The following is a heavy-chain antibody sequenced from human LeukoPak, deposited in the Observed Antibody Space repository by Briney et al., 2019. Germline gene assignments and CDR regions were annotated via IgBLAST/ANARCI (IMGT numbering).Heavy chain of an antibody. CDR3: VRKGGWGGAASLIEF. CDR2: RFYRGST. V-gene: IGHV4-39*01. Sequence: SETLSLTCTVSGVSITTSTHYWAWIRQPPGKVLEWLASRFYRGSTYYNSSLRIRATLSVDTSLNQFSLKLSSVTASDTATFYCVRKGGWGGAASLIEFWGQGILVTVSS. J-gene: IGHJ4*02. D-gene: IGHD2-15*01. CDR1: GVSITTSTHY.